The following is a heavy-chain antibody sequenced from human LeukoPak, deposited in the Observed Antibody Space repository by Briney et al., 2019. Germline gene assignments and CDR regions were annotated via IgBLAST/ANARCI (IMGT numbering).Heavy chain of an antibody. CDR2: ISGSGGGT. Sequence: GGSLRLSCAASGFTFSSYAMSWVRQAPGKGLEWVSAISGSGGGTYYADSVKGQFTISRDNSKNTLYLQMNSLRAEDTAVYYCAKDMEWLPHNWFDPWGQGTLVTVSS. V-gene: IGHV3-23*01. CDR1: GFTFSSYA. D-gene: IGHD3-3*01. CDR3: AKDMEWLPHNWFDP. J-gene: IGHJ5*02.